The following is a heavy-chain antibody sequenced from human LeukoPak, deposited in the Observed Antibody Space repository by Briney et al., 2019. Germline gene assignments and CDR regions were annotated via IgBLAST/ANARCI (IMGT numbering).Heavy chain of an antibody. CDR2: IYYSGST. CDR1: GGSISSYY. Sequence: PSETLSLTCTVSGGSISSYYWSWIRQPPGKGLEWIGYIYYSGSTNYNPSLKSRVTISVDTSKNQFSLKLSSVTAADTAVYYCARSRMTTGDFDYWGQGTLVTVSS. CDR3: ARSRMTTGDFDY. J-gene: IGHJ4*02. D-gene: IGHD4-17*01. V-gene: IGHV4-59*01.